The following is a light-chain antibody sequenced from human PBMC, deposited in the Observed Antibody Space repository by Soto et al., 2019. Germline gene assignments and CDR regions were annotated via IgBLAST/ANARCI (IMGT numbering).Light chain of an antibody. CDR1: SSDFGGYNL. CDR2: EGS. Sequence: QSALTQPASVSGSPGQSITISCTGTSSDFGGYNLVSWYQHHPGKAPKLMIYEGSKRPSGVSNRFSGAKSGNTASLTISGLQAEDEADYYCCSYADSQVFGGGTKVTVL. J-gene: IGLJ2*01. V-gene: IGLV2-23*01. CDR3: CSYADSQV.